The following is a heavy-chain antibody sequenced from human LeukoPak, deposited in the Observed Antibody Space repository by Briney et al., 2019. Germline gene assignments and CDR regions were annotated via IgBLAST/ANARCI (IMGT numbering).Heavy chain of an antibody. D-gene: IGHD6-13*01. J-gene: IGHJ3*01. V-gene: IGHV3-48*03. Sequence: GGSLRLSCAASGFTFSSYEMNWVRQAPGQGLEWVSYISSSGSSVYYADSVRGRFTISRDNAKNSLYLQMNSLIAEDTAVYYCARGPFVLIAAAVNDAFDVWGQGRVVTVSS. CDR2: ISSSGSSV. CDR3: ARGPFVLIAAAVNDAFDV. CDR1: GFTFSSYE.